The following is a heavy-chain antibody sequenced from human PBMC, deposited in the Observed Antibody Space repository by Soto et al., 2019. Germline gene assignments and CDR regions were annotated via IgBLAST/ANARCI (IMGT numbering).Heavy chain of an antibody. V-gene: IGHV3-23*01. D-gene: IGHD6-13*01. CDR3: ANAAPIAPAYHYYGMDV. CDR1: AFTFSSYA. J-gene: IGHJ6*02. Sequence: GGFLRLSCAASAFTFSSYAMSWVRQAPGKGLEWVSSISVGGGSTYYADSVKGRFTISRDNSKNTLYLQMNSLRAEDTAVYYCANAAPIAPAYHYYGMDVWGQGTTVTVSS. CDR2: ISVGGGST.